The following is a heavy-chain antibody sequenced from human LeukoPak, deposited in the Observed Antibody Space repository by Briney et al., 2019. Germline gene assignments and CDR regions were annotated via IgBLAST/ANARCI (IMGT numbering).Heavy chain of an antibody. D-gene: IGHD3-10*01. J-gene: IGHJ6*03. CDR3: ARDLRPYYYGSGYYYYYMDV. V-gene: IGHV1-2*02. CDR1: GYTFTGYY. Sequence: GASVKVSRKASGYTFTGYYMHWVRQAPGQGLEWMGWINPNSGGTNYAQKFQGRVTMTRDTSISTAYMELSRLRSDDTAVYYCARDLRPYYYGSGYYYYYMDVWGKGTTVTVSS. CDR2: INPNSGGT.